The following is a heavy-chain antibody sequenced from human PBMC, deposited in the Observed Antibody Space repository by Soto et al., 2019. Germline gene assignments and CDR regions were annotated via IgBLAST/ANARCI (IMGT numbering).Heavy chain of an antibody. J-gene: IGHJ1*01. V-gene: IGHV3-23*01. D-gene: IGHD6-13*01. Sequence: EVQLLESGGGLVQPGGSLRLSCAASGFTFSSYAMSWVRQAPGKGLEWVSAISGSGGSTYYADSVKGRFTISRDNSKNSLYLQMNSLRAEDTAVYDCACRAAAGLVRWYFQHWGQGTLVTVSS. CDR3: ACRAAAGLVRWYFQH. CDR2: ISGSGGST. CDR1: GFTFSSYA.